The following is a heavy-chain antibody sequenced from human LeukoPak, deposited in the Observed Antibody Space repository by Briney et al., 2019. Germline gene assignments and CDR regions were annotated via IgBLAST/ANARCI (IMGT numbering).Heavy chain of an antibody. CDR2: IGRGGAST. CDR3: ARDLAGYNSFDY. D-gene: IGHD5-24*01. Sequence: PGGSLRLSCAASGITFSSYAMSWVRQAPGKGLEWVSAIGRGGASTYYADSVKGRFTISRDNSKNTLYLQMNSLRVEDTAIYYCARDLAGYNSFDYWGQGTLVTVSS. CDR1: GITFSSYA. V-gene: IGHV3-23*01. J-gene: IGHJ4*02.